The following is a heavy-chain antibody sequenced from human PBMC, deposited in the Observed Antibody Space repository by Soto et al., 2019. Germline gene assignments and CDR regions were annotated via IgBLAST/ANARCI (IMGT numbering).Heavy chain of an antibody. D-gene: IGHD1-1*01. V-gene: IGHV1-69*12. CDR2: IIPIFNTP. Sequence: QVQLVQSGAEVKKPGSSVKVSCKASGGTFNTYAISWVRQAPGQGLEWMGGIIPIFNTPNYAQRIQGRVTITADESTSTAYMELSSLRSDDTALYYCARDKTGTNYYNGLDVWGQGTTVTVSS. CDR1: GGTFNTYA. CDR3: ARDKTGTNYYNGLDV. J-gene: IGHJ6*02.